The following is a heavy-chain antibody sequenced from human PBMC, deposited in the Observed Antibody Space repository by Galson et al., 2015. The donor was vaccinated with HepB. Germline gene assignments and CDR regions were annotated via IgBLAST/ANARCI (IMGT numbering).Heavy chain of an antibody. V-gene: IGHV3-11*03. CDR1: GFTLRDYY. CDR2: INNGSTYT. J-gene: IGHJ4*02. Sequence: SLRLSCAAFGFTLRDYYMSWIRQAPGKGLEWVSYINNGSTYTNYADSVKGRFTISRDNAKNSLYLHMNSLRAEDTAVYYCARTNYASASLYSEPHVFLDYWGQGTLVTVSS. D-gene: IGHD3-10*01. CDR3: ARTNYASASLYSEPHVFLDY.